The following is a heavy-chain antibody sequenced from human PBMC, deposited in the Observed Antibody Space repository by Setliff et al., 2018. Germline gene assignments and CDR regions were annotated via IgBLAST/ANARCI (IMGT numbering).Heavy chain of an antibody. CDR2: IYYSGST. Sequence: SETLSLTCTVSGGSISSSSYYWGWIRQPPGKGLEWIGSIYYSGSTYYNPSLKSRVTISVDTSKNQFSLKLSSVTAADTAVYYCARDPLRVVVASDAFDTWGQGTMVTVSS. CDR1: GGSISSSSYY. CDR3: ARDPLRVVVASDAFDT. D-gene: IGHD3-22*01. J-gene: IGHJ3*02. V-gene: IGHV4-39*07.